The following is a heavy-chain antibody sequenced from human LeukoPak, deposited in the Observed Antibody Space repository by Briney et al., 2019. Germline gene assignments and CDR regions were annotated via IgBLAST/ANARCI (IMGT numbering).Heavy chain of an antibody. D-gene: IGHD6-19*01. Sequence: SLKVSCKASGGTFSSYAIGWVRQAAGQGLEWMGGIIPIFGTANYAQKFQGRVTITADESTSTAYMELSSLRSEDTAVYYCASGGVKTWLVYYYLMDVWGKGTTVTVSS. CDR3: ASGGVKTWLVYYYLMDV. J-gene: IGHJ6*03. V-gene: IGHV1-69*13. CDR1: GGTFSSYA. CDR2: IIPIFGTA.